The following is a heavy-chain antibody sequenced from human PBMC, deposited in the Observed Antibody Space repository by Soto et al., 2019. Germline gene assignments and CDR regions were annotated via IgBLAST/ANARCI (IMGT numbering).Heavy chain of an antibody. Sequence: SVKVSCKASGGTFSSYAISWVRQAPGQGLEWMGGIIPIFGTANYAHKFQGRVTITADESTTTAYMELSSLRSEDTAVYYCARDLKRYYDTSGYGYYYYGMDVWGQGTTVTVSS. D-gene: IGHD3-22*01. CDR3: ARDLKRYYDTSGYGYYYYGMDV. CDR1: GGTFSSYA. J-gene: IGHJ6*02. CDR2: IIPIFGTA. V-gene: IGHV1-69*13.